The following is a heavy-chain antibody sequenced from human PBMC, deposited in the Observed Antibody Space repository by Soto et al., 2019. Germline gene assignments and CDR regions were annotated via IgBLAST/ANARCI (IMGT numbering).Heavy chain of an antibody. V-gene: IGHV1-18*01. CDR3: ARGTYYYDTSGLGAFDY. D-gene: IGHD3-22*01. Sequence: QVQLVQSGAEVKKPGASVKVSCKASGYTFTSYGINWVRQAPGQGLEWMGWISAYNGHTNYAQKLQGRVTMTXXPXSXXYMELRSLRSDDTAVYYCARGTYYYDTSGLGAFDYWGQGTLVTVSS. CDR1: GYTFTSYG. CDR2: ISAYNGHT. J-gene: IGHJ4*02.